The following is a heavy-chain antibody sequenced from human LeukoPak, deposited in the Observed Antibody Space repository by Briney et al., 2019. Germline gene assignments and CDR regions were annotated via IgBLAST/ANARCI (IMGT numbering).Heavy chain of an antibody. V-gene: IGHV4-59*12. CDR2: IYYSGST. Sequence: KPSETLSLTCTVSGGSISSYYWSWIRQPPGKGLEWIGYIYYSGSTNYNPSLKSRVTISVDTSKNQFSLKLSSVTAADTAVYYCARRYYDSSGSRRFDYWGQGTLVTVSS. J-gene: IGHJ4*02. CDR3: ARRYYDSSGSRRFDY. D-gene: IGHD3-22*01. CDR1: GGSISSYY.